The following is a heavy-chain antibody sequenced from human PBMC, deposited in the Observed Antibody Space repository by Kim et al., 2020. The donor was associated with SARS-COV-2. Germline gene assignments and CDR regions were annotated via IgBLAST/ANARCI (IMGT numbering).Heavy chain of an antibody. V-gene: IGHV1-2*02. D-gene: IGHD2-2*01. J-gene: IGHJ4*02. CDR3: TRVTDCSSTSCTPDFDY. CDR2: INPNSGGT. Sequence: ASVKVSCKASGHTFTGYYMHWVRQAPGQGLEWMGWINPNSGGTNYAQKFQGRVTMTRDTSISTAYMELSRLRSDDTAVYYCTRVTDCSSTSCTPDFDYWGQGTLVTVSS. CDR1: GHTFTGYY.